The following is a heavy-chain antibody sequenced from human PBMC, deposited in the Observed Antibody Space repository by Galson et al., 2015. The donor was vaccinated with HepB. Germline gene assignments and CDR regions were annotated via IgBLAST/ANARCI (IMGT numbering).Heavy chain of an antibody. Sequence: SLRLSCAASGFTFNSYAMSWVRQAPGKGLEWVSAVSGNGGTTSHPDSVKGRFTISRDNSKNTLYLRANRLRAEDTAVYFCTKESPYCGSPNCRYYYFDSWGQGILVTVSS. D-gene: IGHD2-2*01. CDR2: VSGNGGTT. CDR1: GFTFNSYA. CDR3: TKESPYCGSPNCRYYYFDS. J-gene: IGHJ4*02. V-gene: IGHV3-23*01.